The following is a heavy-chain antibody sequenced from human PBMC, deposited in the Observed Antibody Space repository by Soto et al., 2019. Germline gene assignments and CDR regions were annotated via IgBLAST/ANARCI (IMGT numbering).Heavy chain of an antibody. V-gene: IGHV4-30-4*01. CDR3: ARDLAYCASGSCYTKWGS. CDR1: GGSITSDDYH. J-gene: IGHJ5*02. Sequence: PSETLSLTCTVSGGSITSDDYHWTWIRQPPGKGLEWIGFIYYSGSYYNPSLNSRVTLSVDTSKNQFSLKLSSVTAADTAVYYCARDLAYCASGSCYTKWGSWGQGTPVTVSS. D-gene: IGHD2-15*01. CDR2: IYYSGS.